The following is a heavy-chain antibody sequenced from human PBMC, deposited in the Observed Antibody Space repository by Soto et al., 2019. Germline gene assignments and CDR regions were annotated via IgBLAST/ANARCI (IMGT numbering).Heavy chain of an antibody. Sequence: QVQLVASGGGVVQPGRSLRLSCAASGFTFSSYAMHWVRQAPGKGLEWVAVISYDGRNKYYADSVKGRFTISRDNSKNTLYLQMNSLRAEDTAVYYCARNRGFWSTYYYYYCMDVWGQGTTVTVSS. CDR2: ISYDGRNK. CDR1: GFTFSSYA. D-gene: IGHD3-3*01. J-gene: IGHJ6*02. CDR3: ARNRGFWSTYYYYYCMDV. V-gene: IGHV3-30-3*01.